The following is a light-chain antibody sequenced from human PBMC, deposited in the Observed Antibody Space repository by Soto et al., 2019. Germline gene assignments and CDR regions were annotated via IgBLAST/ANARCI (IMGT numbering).Light chain of an antibody. CDR1: QSVTSNY. CDR3: QHYVTSLTT. CDR2: GAS. V-gene: IGKV3-20*01. J-gene: IGKJ1*01. Sequence: EIVITHSAVTLSFWAGDRATLSCEASQSVTSNYLAWYQQKPGQAPRLLIFGASIRATGIPDRFIGSGSGTDFTLTISRLEPEDFAVYYCQHYVTSLTTFGQGTKVDI.